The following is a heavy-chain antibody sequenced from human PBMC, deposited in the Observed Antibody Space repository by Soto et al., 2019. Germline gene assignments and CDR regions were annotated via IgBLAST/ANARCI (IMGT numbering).Heavy chain of an antibody. J-gene: IGHJ4*02. CDR2: MNPNSGNT. Sequence: ASVKVSCKASGYTFTSYDINWVRQATGQGLEWMGWMNPNSGNTGYAQKFQGRVTMTRNTSISTAYMELSSLRSEDTAVYYCARVIASSGYISLDYWGQGTLVTVSS. V-gene: IGHV1-8*01. D-gene: IGHD3-22*01. CDR1: GYTFTSYD. CDR3: ARVIASSGYISLDY.